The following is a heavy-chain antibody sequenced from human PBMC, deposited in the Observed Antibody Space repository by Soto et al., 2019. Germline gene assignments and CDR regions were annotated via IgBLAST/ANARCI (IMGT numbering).Heavy chain of an antibody. V-gene: IGHV3-21*01. CDR2: ISSSSSYI. D-gene: IGHD3-3*01. CDR3: ARDPFTIFGVVILSYYYYGMDV. Sequence: GGSLRLSCAASGFTFSSYSMNWVRQAPGKGLEWVSSISSSSSYIYYADSVKGRFTISRDNAKNSLYLQMNSLRAEDTAVYYCARDPFTIFGVVILSYYYYGMDVWGQGTTVTVS. CDR1: GFTFSSYS. J-gene: IGHJ6*02.